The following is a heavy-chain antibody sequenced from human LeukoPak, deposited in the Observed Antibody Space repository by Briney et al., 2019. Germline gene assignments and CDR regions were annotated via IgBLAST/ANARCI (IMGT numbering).Heavy chain of an antibody. V-gene: IGHV4-59*01. D-gene: IGHD6-13*01. Sequence: SETLSLTCTVSGGSISSSYWSWIRQPPGKGLEWIGYIYYSGSTNYNPSLKSRVTISVDMSTNQFSLKLSSLTAADTAVYYCARGSSWLDYWGQGTLVTVSS. CDR1: GGSISSSY. CDR2: IYYSGST. J-gene: IGHJ4*02. CDR3: ARGSSWLDY.